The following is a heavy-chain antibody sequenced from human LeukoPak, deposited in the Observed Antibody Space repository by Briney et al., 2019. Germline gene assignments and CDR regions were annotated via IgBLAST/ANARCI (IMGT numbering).Heavy chain of an antibody. CDR2: ISSRSSYT. V-gene: IGHV3-21*04. Sequence: PGGSLRLSCAASGFTFSSHSMNLVRQAPGKGLGWVSSISSRSSYTYYADSVKGRFTISRDNSKNTLYLQMNSLRAEDTAVYYCAKGGPMPRGVKYYYYMDVWGKGTTVTIAS. CDR1: GFTFSSHS. D-gene: IGHD2-2*01. CDR3: AKGGPMPRGVKYYYYMDV. J-gene: IGHJ6*03.